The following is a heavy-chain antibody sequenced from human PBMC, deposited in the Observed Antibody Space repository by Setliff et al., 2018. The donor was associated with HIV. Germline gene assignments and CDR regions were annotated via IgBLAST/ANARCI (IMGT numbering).Heavy chain of an antibody. J-gene: IGHJ3*02. CDR2: ISAYSGNT. V-gene: IGHV1-18*04. CDR1: GYTFTGYH. CDR3: ARVAWYYSFWSGLGDAFDI. Sequence: ASVKVSCKASGYTFTGYHMHWVRQAPGQGLEWMGWISAYSGNTNYAQKLQGRVTMTTDTSTSTAYMELRSLRSDDTAVYYCARVAWYYSFWSGLGDAFDIWGQGTMVTVSS. D-gene: IGHD3-3*01.